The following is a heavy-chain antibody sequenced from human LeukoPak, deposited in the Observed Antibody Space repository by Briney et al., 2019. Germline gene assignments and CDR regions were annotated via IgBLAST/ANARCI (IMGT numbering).Heavy chain of an antibody. V-gene: IGHV4-4*07. Sequence: SETLSLTCTVSGGPISSYFWTWIRQPAGKGLEWVGRIYASGITNYNPSLKSRVSMSVDTSKNQFSLNLTSVTAADTAVYYCARELAGSGSYRPFDYWGQGTLVTVSS. D-gene: IGHD3-10*01. CDR1: GGPISSYF. CDR3: ARELAGSGSYRPFDY. CDR2: IYASGIT. J-gene: IGHJ4*02.